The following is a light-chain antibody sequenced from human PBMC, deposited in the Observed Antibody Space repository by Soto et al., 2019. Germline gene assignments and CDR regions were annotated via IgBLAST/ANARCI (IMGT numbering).Light chain of an antibody. V-gene: IGKV1-39*01. CDR2: AAS. CDR3: QQTYSIPQT. J-gene: IGKJ2*01. CDR1: QTITSY. Sequence: DIQMTQSPSSLSASVGDRVTISCRASQTITSYLSRYQQKPGKAPKLLIYAASRLQSGVPSRFSGSGSGTEFTLTISSLQPEDFATYYCQQTYSIPQTFGQGSKLETK.